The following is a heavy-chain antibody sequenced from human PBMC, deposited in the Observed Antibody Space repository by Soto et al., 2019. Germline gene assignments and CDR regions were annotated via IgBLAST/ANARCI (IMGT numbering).Heavy chain of an antibody. CDR3: ARTKGGGLVASFDY. V-gene: IGHV4-4*02. J-gene: IGHJ4*02. Sequence: TSELLSPTSGVAGGSISSIKWWSWVHQPPGKGLQWIGEIFHSGSTNYNPSLMSRFTISLDKSKNQFSLKLSSVTDADTAVYYCARTKGGGLVASFDYWGQGTPVTVSS. CDR1: GGSISSIKW. CDR2: IFHSGST. D-gene: IGHD5-12*01.